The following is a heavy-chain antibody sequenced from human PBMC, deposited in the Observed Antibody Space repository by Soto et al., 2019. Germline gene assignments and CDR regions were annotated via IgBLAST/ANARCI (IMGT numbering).Heavy chain of an antibody. Sequence: RGESLKISCKGSGYSFTSYWIGWVRQMPGKGLEWMGIIYPGDSDTRYSPSFQGQVTISADKSISTAYLQWSSLKASDTAMYYCARTDRTPNDAFDIWGQGTMVTVSS. V-gene: IGHV5-51*01. CDR2: IYPGDSDT. CDR3: ARTDRTPNDAFDI. D-gene: IGHD1-1*01. J-gene: IGHJ3*02. CDR1: GYSFTSYW.